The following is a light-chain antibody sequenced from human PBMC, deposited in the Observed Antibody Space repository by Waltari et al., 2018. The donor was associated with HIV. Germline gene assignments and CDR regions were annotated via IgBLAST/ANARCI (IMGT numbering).Light chain of an antibody. CDR1: SGYSNYK. V-gene: IGLV9-49*01. J-gene: IGLJ2*01. CDR2: VGTGGIVG. CDR3: GADHGSGSNFVVV. Sequence: QPVLTQPPSASASLGASVTLTCTLSSGYSNYKVDWYQQRPGKGPRFVMRVGTGGIVGSKGDGIPARFSVLGSGLNRYLTIKNIQEGDESDYHCGADHGSGSNFVVVFGGGTKLTVL.